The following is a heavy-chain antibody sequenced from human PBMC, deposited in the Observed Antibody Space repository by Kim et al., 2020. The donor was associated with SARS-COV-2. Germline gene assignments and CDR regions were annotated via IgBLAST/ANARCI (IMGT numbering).Heavy chain of an antibody. J-gene: IGHJ4*02. CDR1: GFTFSDHY. CDR3: AREPTLKWELLYYFDY. CDR2: TRNKANSYTT. D-gene: IGHD1-26*01. Sequence: GGSLRLSCAASGFTFSDHYMDWVRQAPGKGLEWVGRTRNKANSYTTEYAASVKGRFTISRDDSKNSLYLQMNSLKTEDTAVYYCAREPTLKWELLYYFDYWGQGTLVTVSS. V-gene: IGHV3-72*01.